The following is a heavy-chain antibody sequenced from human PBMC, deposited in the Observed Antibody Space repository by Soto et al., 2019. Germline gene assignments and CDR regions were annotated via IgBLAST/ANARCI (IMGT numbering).Heavy chain of an antibody. Sequence: PGGSLRLSCAASGFTFDDYTMHWVRQAPGKGLEWVSLISWDGGSTYYADSVKGRFTISRDNSKNSLYLQMNSLRTEDTALYYCAKDQKDYGYGVGGTSGYGMDVWGQGTTVTVSS. CDR3: AKDQKDYGYGVGGTSGYGMDV. CDR1: GFTFDDYT. D-gene: IGHD4-17*01. J-gene: IGHJ6*02. CDR2: ISWDGGST. V-gene: IGHV3-43*01.